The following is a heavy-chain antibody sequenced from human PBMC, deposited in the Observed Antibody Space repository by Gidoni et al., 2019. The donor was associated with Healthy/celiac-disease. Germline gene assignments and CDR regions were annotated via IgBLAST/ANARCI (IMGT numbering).Heavy chain of an antibody. CDR3: AKGGSGYDGSGRRMDV. CDR1: GFTFSSYA. V-gene: IGHV3-23*01. CDR2: ISVSGGRT. Sequence: EVQLLESGGGLVQPGGSLRLSCAASGFTFSSYAMSWVRQAPGKGLEWVAGISVSGGRTDYADSVKGRFTISRDNSKNTLYLQMNSLRAEDTAVYYCAKGGSGYDGSGRRMDVWGQGTTVTVSS. D-gene: IGHD3-10*01. J-gene: IGHJ6*02.